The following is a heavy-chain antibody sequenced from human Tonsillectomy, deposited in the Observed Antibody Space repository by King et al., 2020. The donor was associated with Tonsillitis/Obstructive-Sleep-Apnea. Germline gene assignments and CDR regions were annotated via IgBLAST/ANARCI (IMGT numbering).Heavy chain of an antibody. J-gene: IGHJ4*02. Sequence: VQLVESGGGLIQPGGSLRLSCAASGFTVSSNYMSWVRQAPGKGLEWVSVIYSGGGTYYADSVKGRFTISRDNSKNTLYLQMNSLRAEDTAVYYCARVGDFWSGYYPLFDYWGQGTLVTVSS. CDR2: IYSGGGT. V-gene: IGHV3-53*01. CDR1: GFTVSSNY. CDR3: ARVGDFWSGYYPLFDY. D-gene: IGHD3-3*01.